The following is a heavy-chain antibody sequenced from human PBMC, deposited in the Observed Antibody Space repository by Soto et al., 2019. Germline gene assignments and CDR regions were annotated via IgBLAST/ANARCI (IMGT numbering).Heavy chain of an antibody. CDR1: GYTFITYG. CDR2: ISTYNGNT. CDR3: VRGPTDYYDNSANYFLDY. Sequence: QVQLVQSGAEVKKPGASVKVSCKASGYTFITYGVSWVRQAPGQGLDWLGWISTYNGNTRYAERLQGRVTMTTDTTTNTAYMELRNLRSDDTAVYYCVRGPTDYYDNSANYFLDYWGQGTLVNVSS. J-gene: IGHJ4*02. V-gene: IGHV1-18*01. D-gene: IGHD3-22*01.